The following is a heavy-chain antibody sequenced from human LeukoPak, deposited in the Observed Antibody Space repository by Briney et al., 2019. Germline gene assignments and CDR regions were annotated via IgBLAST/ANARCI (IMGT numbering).Heavy chain of an antibody. V-gene: IGHV4-59*08. D-gene: IGHD1-26*01. CDR2: IYYSGST. J-gene: IGHJ5*02. CDR1: GGSISSYY. Sequence: SETLSLTCTVSGGSISSYYWSRIRQPPGKGLEWIGYIYYSGSTNYNPSLKSRDTISVDTSKNQFSLKLSSVTAADTAVYYCARSGSYWFDPWGQGTLVTVSS. CDR3: ARSGSYWFDP.